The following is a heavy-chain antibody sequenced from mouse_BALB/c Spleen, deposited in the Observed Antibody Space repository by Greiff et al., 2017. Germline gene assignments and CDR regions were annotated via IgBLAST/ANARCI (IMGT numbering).Heavy chain of an antibody. V-gene: IGHV5-4*02. D-gene: IGHD2-14*01. CDR2: ISDGGSYT. CDR1: GFTFSDYY. CDR3: ARGNYRYGGGYAMDY. Sequence: DVHLVESGGGLVKPGGSLKLSCAASGFTFSDYYMYWVRQTPEKRLEWVATISDGGSYTYYPDSVKGRFTISRDNAKNNLYLQMSSLKSEDTAMYYCARGNYRYGGGYAMDYWGQGTSVTVSS. J-gene: IGHJ4*01.